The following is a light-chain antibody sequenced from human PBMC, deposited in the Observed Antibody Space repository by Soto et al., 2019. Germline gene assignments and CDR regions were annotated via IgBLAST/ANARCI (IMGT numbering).Light chain of an antibody. Sequence: DVVMTQSPLSLPVTLGQPASISCRSSQSLVSSDGNTFLSWFQQRPGQSPRRLIYQVSNRDSGVPDRFSGRGSGTDFTLKISRVEAEDVGLYYCTQATHWPHTFGQGTKLEIK. CDR2: QVS. CDR3: TQATHWPHT. CDR1: QSLVSSDGNTF. V-gene: IGKV2-30*01. J-gene: IGKJ2*01.